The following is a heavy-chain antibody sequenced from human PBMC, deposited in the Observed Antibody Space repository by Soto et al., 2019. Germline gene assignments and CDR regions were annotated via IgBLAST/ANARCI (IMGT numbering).Heavy chain of an antibody. CDR2: INWNSGSI. CDR1: GFTFDDYA. J-gene: IGHJ1*01. V-gene: IGHV3-9*01. CDR3: VKDESINWYSGHFRH. D-gene: IGHD6-13*01. Sequence: SLRLSCAASGFTFDDYAMHCVRQVPGKGLEWVSGINWNSGSIGYADSVKGRFAISRDNAKNSLHLQMNSLRAEDTAFYYCVKDESINWYSGHFRHWGQGTPVTVSS.